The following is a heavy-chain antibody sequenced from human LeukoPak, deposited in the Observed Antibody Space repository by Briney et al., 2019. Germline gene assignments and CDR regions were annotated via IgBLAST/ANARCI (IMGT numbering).Heavy chain of an antibody. J-gene: IGHJ4*02. CDR2: IYTGGAT. D-gene: IGHD6-13*01. Sequence: GGSLRLSCSASGFTVSNNYMIWVRQTPGKGLEWVSIIYTGGATYYADSVKGRFTISRDNSRDTLYLQMNSLRAEDTAVYYCSTSPSFGSSWYQFNYWGQGTLVTVSS. CDR1: GFTVSNNY. CDR3: STSPSFGSSWYQFNY. V-gene: IGHV3-53*03.